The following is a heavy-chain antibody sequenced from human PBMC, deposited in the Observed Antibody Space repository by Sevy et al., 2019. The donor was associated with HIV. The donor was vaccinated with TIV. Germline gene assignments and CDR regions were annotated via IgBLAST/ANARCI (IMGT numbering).Heavy chain of an antibody. CDR1: GFSFSHYV. D-gene: IGHD2-8*01. J-gene: IGHJ4*02. CDR3: ARVAVSYCTNDCYHRFDY. Sequence: GGSLRLSCAVSGFSFSHYVFHWVRQGPGKGLEWVSLISYDGTYKYYADSVKGRFTISRDNSKNTLYLQMNSLRGNDTAVYYCARVAVSYCTNDCYHRFDYWGPGALVTVSS. CDR2: ISYDGTYK. V-gene: IGHV3-30-3*01.